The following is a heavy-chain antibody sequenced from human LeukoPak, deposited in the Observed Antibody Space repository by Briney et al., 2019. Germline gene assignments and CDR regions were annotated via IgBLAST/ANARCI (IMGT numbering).Heavy chain of an antibody. D-gene: IGHD4-23*01. J-gene: IGHJ4*02. CDR1: GYSFSGYY. CDR2: IRPNNGDT. CDR3: VRGYGGISLLDY. Sequence: ASVKVSCKASGYSFSGYYIHWVRQAPGQGLEWMGWIRPNNGDTSYAQAFRGRVTLTRDTSITTAYMELRRLTSDDTAVYYCVRGYGGISLLDYWGQGTLVTVSS. V-gene: IGHV1-2*02.